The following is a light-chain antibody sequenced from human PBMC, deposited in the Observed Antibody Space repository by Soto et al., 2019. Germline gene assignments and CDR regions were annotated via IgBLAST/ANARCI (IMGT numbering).Light chain of an antibody. CDR3: QQSYSTPYT. J-gene: IGKJ2*01. Sequence: EIQMTQSPSSLSASVGDRVTITCRASQSISSYLNWYQQKPGKAPKLLIYAASSLQSGVPSRFSGSGSGTDFTLTISSLQPEDCATYYCQQSYSTPYTFGQGTKLEIK. CDR1: QSISSY. V-gene: IGKV1-39*01. CDR2: AAS.